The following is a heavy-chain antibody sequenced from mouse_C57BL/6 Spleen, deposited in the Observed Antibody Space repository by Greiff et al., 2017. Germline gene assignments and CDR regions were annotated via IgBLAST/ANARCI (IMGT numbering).Heavy chain of an antibody. CDR1: GFNIKDDY. CDR3: TTSVTTVVDAMDY. Sequence: EVQLQQSGAELVRPGASVKLSCTASGFNIKDDYMHWVKQRPEQGLEWIGWIDPENGDTEYASKFQGKATITADTSSNTAYLQLSSLTSEDTAVEYCTTSVTTVVDAMDYWGQGTSVTVSS. D-gene: IGHD1-1*01. J-gene: IGHJ4*01. CDR2: IDPENGDT. V-gene: IGHV14-4*01.